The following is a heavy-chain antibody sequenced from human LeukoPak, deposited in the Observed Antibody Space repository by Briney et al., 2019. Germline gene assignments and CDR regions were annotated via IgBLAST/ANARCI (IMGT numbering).Heavy chain of an antibody. Sequence: ASVKVSCKASEYTFTGYYMHWVRQAPGQGLEWMGWINPNSGGTNYAQKFQGRVTMTRDTSISTAYMELSRLRSDDTAVYYCARDTIVVVPAAKPYYYYGMDVWGQGTTVTVSS. V-gene: IGHV1-2*02. J-gene: IGHJ6*02. CDR1: EYTFTGYY. CDR3: ARDTIVVVPAAKPYYYYGMDV. D-gene: IGHD2-2*02. CDR2: INPNSGGT.